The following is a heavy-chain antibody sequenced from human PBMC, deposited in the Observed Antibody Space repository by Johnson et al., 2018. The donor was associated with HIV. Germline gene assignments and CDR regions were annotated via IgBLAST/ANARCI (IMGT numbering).Heavy chain of an antibody. CDR1: GFTFSSYW. J-gene: IGHJ3*02. CDR3: ARAFLATDYGGMWAFDI. CDR2: IQGDGSQN. D-gene: IGHD4-23*01. V-gene: IGHV3-7*01. Sequence: VQLVESGGGLVQPGGSLRLSCAASGFTFSSYWMSWVRQAPGKGLEWVANIQGDGSQNYYVDSVKVRFTISRDNAKNSLYLQMHSLRAGDTDVYYCARAFLATDYGGMWAFDIWGQGTMVTVS.